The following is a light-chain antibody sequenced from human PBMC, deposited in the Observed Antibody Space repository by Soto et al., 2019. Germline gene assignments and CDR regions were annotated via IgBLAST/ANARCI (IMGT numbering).Light chain of an antibody. V-gene: IGKV3-20*01. J-gene: IGKJ4*01. Sequence: VMTQSPFTLSGSPGERATLSWRASQSVANSYLAWYQQKNGQAPRPIIYDASNRATGIPARFSGSGYGTDVNLTISRLETEDFAVYYCQQYGSSPLTFGGGTKVDIK. CDR1: QSVANSY. CDR3: QQYGSSPLT. CDR2: DAS.